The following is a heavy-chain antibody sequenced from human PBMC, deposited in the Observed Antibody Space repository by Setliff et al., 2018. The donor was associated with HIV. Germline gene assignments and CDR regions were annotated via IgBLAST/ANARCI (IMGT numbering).Heavy chain of an antibody. J-gene: IGHJ6*03. V-gene: IGHV1-3*01. CDR3: ARGSIAAPKHYYYMNV. D-gene: IGHD6-6*01. CDR1: GYTFSRYA. CDR2: INAGNGNT. Sequence: GASVKVSCKASGYTFSRYAMHWVRQAPGQRREWMGWINAGNGNTKYSQKFQGRVSIAKDTSASTAYMELSSLRSGDTAVYYCARGSIAAPKHYYYMNVCGKGTTVTVSS.